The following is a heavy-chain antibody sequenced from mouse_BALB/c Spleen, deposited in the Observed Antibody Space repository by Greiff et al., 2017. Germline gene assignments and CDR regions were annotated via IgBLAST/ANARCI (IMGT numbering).Heavy chain of an antibody. CDR3: ASGSGTRIAY. V-gene: IGHV5-17*02. CDR1: GFTFSSFG. Sequence: EVQVVESGGGLVQPGGSRKLSCAASGFTFSSFGMHWVRQAPEKGLEWVAYISSGSSTIYYADTVKGRFTISRDNPKNTLFLQMTSLRSEDTAMYYCASGSGTRIAYWGQGTLVTVSA. J-gene: IGHJ3*01. CDR2: ISSGSSTI. D-gene: IGHD4-1*01.